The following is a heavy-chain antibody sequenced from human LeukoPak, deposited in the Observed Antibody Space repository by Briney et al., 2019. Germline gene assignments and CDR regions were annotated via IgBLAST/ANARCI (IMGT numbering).Heavy chain of an antibody. V-gene: IGHV4-39*07. CDR3: ARGGRGKWFDP. Sequence: PSETLSLTCTVSGGSISSSSYYWGWIRQPPGKGLEWIGSIYYSGSTYYNPSLKSRVTISVYVSRNQFSLNLSSVTAADTAVYYCARGGRGKWFDPWGRGTLVTVSS. CDR1: GGSISSSSYY. CDR2: IYYSGST. D-gene: IGHD3-10*01. J-gene: IGHJ5*02.